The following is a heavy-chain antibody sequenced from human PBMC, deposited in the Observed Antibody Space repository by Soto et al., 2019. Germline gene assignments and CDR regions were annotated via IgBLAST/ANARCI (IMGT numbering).Heavy chain of an antibody. CDR2: IYYSGST. J-gene: IGHJ4*02. CDR3: ARVDDSSCYYYVGVGAFDY. V-gene: IGHV4-31*03. CDR1: GGSISSGGYY. D-gene: IGHD3-22*01. Sequence: QVQLQESGPGLVKPSQTLSLTCTVSGGSISSGGYYWSWIRQHPGKGLEWIGYIYYSGSTYYNPSLKSRVTISVDTSKNQFSLKLSSVTAADTAVYYCARVDDSSCYYYVGVGAFDYWGQGTLVTVSS.